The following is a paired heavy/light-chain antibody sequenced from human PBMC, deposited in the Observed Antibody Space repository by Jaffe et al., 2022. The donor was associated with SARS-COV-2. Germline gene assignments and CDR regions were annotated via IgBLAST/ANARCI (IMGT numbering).Light chain of an antibody. V-gene: IGKV2-24*01. CDR2: KIS. CDR3: MQATQLIT. J-gene: IGKJ2*01. Sequence: DIVMTQTPLSSPVTLGQPASISCRSSQSLVHSDGNTYLSWLHQRPGQPPRLLLYKISNRFSGVPDRFSGSGAGTDFTLEISRVEAEDVGVYYCMQATQLITFGQGTKLEIK. CDR1: QSLVHSDGNTY.
Heavy chain of an antibody. CDR1: GFMFSPYW. CDR3: ARGQWGAFDS. Sequence: EVRLVESGGGLVQPGGSLRLSCAASGFMFSPYWMSWVRQAPGKGLEWVATINPDGGEIYYVDSVKGRFTVSRDNTKNTLFLQMNSLRAEDTAVFYCARGQWGAFDSWGQGTLVTVSS. V-gene: IGHV3-7*04. J-gene: IGHJ4*02. CDR2: INPDGGEI. D-gene: IGHD6-19*01.